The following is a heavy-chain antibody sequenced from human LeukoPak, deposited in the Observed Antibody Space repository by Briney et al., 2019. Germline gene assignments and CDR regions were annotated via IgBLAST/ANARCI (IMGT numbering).Heavy chain of an antibody. D-gene: IGHD6-13*01. V-gene: IGHV3-53*01. CDR1: GFTFSNYN. Sequence: GGSLRLSCATSGFTFSNYNMNWVRQAPGKGLEWVSVIYSGGSTYYADSVKGRFTISRDNSKNTLYLQMNSLRAEDTAVYYCARAFGYSSSWYDYWGQGTLVTVSS. CDR2: IYSGGST. J-gene: IGHJ4*02. CDR3: ARAFGYSSSWYDY.